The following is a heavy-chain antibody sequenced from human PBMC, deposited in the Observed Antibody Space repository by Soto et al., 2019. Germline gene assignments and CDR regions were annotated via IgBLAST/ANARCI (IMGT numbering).Heavy chain of an antibody. Sequence: QVQLQQWGAGLLKPSETLSLTCAVYGGSFSGYYWSWIRQPPGKGLEWIGEINHSGSTNYNPSLKNRVTISVDTSKNQFSLKLSSVTAADTAVYYCARLGYCSSTSCYVYYYYYMDVWGKGTTVTVSS. CDR2: INHSGST. J-gene: IGHJ6*03. D-gene: IGHD2-2*01. CDR3: ARLGYCSSTSCYVYYYYYMDV. V-gene: IGHV4-34*01. CDR1: GGSFSGYY.